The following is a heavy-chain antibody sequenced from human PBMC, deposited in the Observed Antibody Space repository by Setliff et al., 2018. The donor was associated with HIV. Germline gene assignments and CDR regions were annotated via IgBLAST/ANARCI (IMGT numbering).Heavy chain of an antibody. V-gene: IGHV4-38-2*01. CDR2: IYHSGST. CDR1: NYSINSGYY. CDR3: ARGGSGSPFDY. D-gene: IGHD1-26*01. Sequence: SETLSLTCAVSNYSINSGYYWGWIRQPPGKGLEWIGSIYHSGSTYYNPSLKSRVTISVDTSKNQFSLKLSSVTAADTAVYYCARGGSGSPFDYWGQGTLVTVSS. J-gene: IGHJ4*02.